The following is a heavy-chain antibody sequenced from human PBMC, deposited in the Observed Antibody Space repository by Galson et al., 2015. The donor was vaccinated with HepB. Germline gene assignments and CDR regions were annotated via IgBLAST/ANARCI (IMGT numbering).Heavy chain of an antibody. CDR2: MYNSGDT. D-gene: IGHD3-22*01. J-gene: IGHJ4*02. Sequence: SLRLSCAASGFPVSGNYMTWVRQAPGKGLEWVSIMYNSGDTYYTDSVKGRFTISRDISKNTVYLKMSSLRAEDTALYYCARMYDTSGPMFYWGQGTLVTVSS. CDR1: GFPVSGNY. V-gene: IGHV3-53*01. CDR3: ARMYDTSGPMFY.